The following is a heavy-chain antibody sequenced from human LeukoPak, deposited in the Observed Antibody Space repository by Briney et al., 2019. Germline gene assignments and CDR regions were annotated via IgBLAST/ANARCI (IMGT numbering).Heavy chain of an antibody. CDR3: AKVGGYCRTTRCTEYFQH. J-gene: IGHJ1*01. CDR1: GFTFSSYG. Sequence: QPGGSLRLSCAASGFTFSSYGMHWVRQAPGKGLEWVAFIRYDGSNKYYADSVKGRFTISRDNSKNTLYLQMNSLRAEDTAVYYCAKVGGYCRTTRCTEYFQHWGQGTLVTVSP. CDR2: IRYDGSNK. D-gene: IGHD2-2*01. V-gene: IGHV3-30*02.